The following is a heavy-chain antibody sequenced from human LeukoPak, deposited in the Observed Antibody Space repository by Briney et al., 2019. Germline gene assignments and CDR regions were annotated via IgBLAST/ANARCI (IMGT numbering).Heavy chain of an antibody. CDR2: INSKTDSGTT. Sequence: AGGPLRLSCAASGCTFSNAWMSWVRQAPGKGLEWVGRINSKTDSGTTDYAAPVNGRFTISRYYSKNTLYLQMNSLKTGDTAVYYCTTYPNPVLRYFDWLFPNDAFDIWGQGTMVTVSS. CDR3: TTYPNPVLRYFDWLFPNDAFDI. CDR1: GCTFSNAW. D-gene: IGHD3-9*01. J-gene: IGHJ3*02. V-gene: IGHV3-15*01.